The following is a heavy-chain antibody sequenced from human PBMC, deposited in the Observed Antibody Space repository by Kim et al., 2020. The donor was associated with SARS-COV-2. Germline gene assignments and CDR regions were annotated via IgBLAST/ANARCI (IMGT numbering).Heavy chain of an antibody. Sequence: PSPKRRVTISVDTSKNQFSLKLSSVTAADTAVYYCASAKYDFWSGYYPDYWGQGTLVTVSS. CDR3: ASAKYDFWSGYYPDY. D-gene: IGHD3-3*01. V-gene: IGHV4-31*02. J-gene: IGHJ4*02.